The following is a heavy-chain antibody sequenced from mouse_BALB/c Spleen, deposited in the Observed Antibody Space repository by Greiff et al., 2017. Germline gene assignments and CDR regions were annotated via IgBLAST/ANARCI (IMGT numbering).Heavy chain of an antibody. CDR2: ISSGGST. CDR3: ARGHGSSFYWYFDV. CDR1: GFTFSSYA. V-gene: IGHV5-6-5*01. J-gene: IGHJ1*01. Sequence: EVMLVESGGGLVKPGGSLKLSCAASGFTFSSYAMSWVRQTPEKRLEWVASISSGGSTYYPDSVKGRFTISRDNARNILYLQMSSLRSEDTAMYYCARGHGSSFYWYFDVWGAGTTVTVSS. D-gene: IGHD1-1*01.